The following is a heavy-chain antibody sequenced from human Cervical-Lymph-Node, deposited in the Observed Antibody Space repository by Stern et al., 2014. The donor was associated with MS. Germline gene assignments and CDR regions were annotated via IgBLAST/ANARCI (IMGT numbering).Heavy chain of an antibody. D-gene: IGHD1-1*01. CDR2: IANKPNSFTT. J-gene: IGHJ4*02. Sequence: VQLVESGGGLVQPGGSLRLSCADSGFTFSDHYMDWVRQAPGKGLEWVGRIANKPNSFTTQYAASVKGRFTISRDDSKKSLYLQVNSLKTEDTAVYYCARWNDGSDYWGQGTLVTVSS. V-gene: IGHV3-72*01. CDR3: ARWNDGSDY. CDR1: GFTFSDHY.